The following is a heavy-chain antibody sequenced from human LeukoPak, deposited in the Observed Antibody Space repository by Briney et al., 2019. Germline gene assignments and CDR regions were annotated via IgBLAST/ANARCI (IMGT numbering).Heavy chain of an antibody. CDR3: ARDGSDLVGAFDI. CDR1: GGSISSYY. Sequence: SETLSLTCTVSGGSISSYYWSWIRQPPGKGLEWIGYIYYSGSTNYNPSLKSRVTISVDTSKNQFSLKLSSVTAADTAVYYCARDGSDLVGAFDIWGQGTMVTVSP. CDR2: IYYSGST. J-gene: IGHJ3*02. D-gene: IGHD5-12*01. V-gene: IGHV4-59*01.